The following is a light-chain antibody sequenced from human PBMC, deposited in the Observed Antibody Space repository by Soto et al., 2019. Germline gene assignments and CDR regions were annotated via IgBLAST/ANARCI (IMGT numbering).Light chain of an antibody. CDR3: QRHNNVPSWT. CDR1: QSVSRN. Sequence: EIVMTQSPATLSVSPGERATLSCRASQSVSRNLAWYQQKPVQAPRLLIYGASTRATDIPARFSGSGSGTEFSLPISSRQAEECAGCYCQRHNNVPSWTFGQGNKLEIK. J-gene: IGKJ1*01. CDR2: GAS. V-gene: IGKV3D-15*01.